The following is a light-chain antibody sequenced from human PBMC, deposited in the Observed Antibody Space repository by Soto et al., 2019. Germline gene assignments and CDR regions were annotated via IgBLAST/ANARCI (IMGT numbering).Light chain of an antibody. V-gene: IGKV1-5*03. Sequence: DIQMTQSPSTLSASVGDRVTITCRASQSISYWLAWYQQKPGKAHNLLIYKASSLKSGVPSRFSGSGSGTEFTLTISSLQADDFATYYCQQYNRYSWTFGQGTKVDI. CDR3: QQYNRYSWT. CDR2: KAS. CDR1: QSISYW. J-gene: IGKJ1*01.